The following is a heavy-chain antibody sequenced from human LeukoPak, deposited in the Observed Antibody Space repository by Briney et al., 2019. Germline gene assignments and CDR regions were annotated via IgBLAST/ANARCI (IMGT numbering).Heavy chain of an antibody. D-gene: IGHD2-2*02. CDR1: GFTFRSYA. J-gene: IGHJ4*02. V-gene: IGHV3-23*01. CDR3: AKGSCSGTSCYSDY. CDR2: ISGTGGST. Sequence: GGSLRLSCAASGFTFRSYAMSWVRQAPGKGLEWVSAISGTGGSTYYADSVKGRFTISRDNSKNTLYLQMNSLRAEDTAIYYCAKGSCSGTSCYSDYWGQGTLSPSPQ.